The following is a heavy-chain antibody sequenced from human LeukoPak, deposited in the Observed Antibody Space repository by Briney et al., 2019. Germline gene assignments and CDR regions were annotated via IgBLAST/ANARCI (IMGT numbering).Heavy chain of an antibody. CDR2: ISGSGGST. Sequence: PGGSLRLSCAASGFTFSSYAMGWARQAPGKGLEWVSAISGSGGSTYYADSVKGRFTISRDNSKNTLYLQMNSLRADDTAVYYCAKVNYGSGTMRYFDYWGQGTLVTVSS. CDR3: AKVNYGSGTMRYFDY. CDR1: GFTFSSYA. V-gene: IGHV3-23*01. D-gene: IGHD3-10*01. J-gene: IGHJ4*02.